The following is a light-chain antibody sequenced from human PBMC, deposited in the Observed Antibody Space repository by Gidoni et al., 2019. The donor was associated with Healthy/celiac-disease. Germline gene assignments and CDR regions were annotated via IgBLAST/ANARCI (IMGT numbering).Light chain of an antibody. CDR1: QSISSY. Sequence: DIQMPQSPSSLSASVGDRVTITYRASQSISSYLNWYQQKPGKAPKLLIYAASSLQSGVPSRFSGSGSGTDFTLTISSLQPEDFATYYCQQSYSTPRAFGPXTKVEIK. J-gene: IGKJ3*01. CDR2: AAS. CDR3: QQSYSTPRA. V-gene: IGKV1-39*01.